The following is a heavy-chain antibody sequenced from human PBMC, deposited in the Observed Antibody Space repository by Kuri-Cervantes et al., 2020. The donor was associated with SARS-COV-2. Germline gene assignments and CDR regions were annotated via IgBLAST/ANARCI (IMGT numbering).Heavy chain of an antibody. CDR2: IYYSGST. CDR1: GGSISSSSYY. V-gene: IGHV4-39*01. J-gene: IGHJ5*02. D-gene: IGHD1-7*01. Sequence: GSLRLPCTVSGGSISSSSYYWGWIRQPPGKGLEWIGDIYYSGSTYYNPSLKSRVTISVDTSKNQFSLKLSSVTAADTAVYYCASGYITGTTVAYDPWGQGTLVTVSS. CDR3: ASGYITGTTVAYDP.